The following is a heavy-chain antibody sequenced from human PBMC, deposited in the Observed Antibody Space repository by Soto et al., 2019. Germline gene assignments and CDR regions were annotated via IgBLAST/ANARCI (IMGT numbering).Heavy chain of an antibody. CDR3: ARRNDILTGYFGNWFDP. D-gene: IGHD3-9*01. J-gene: IGHJ5*02. Sequence: GESLKISCKGSGYSFTSYWIGWVRQMPGKGLEWMGIIYPGDSDTRYSPSFQGQVTISADKSISTAYLQWSSLKASDTAMYYCARRNDILTGYFGNWFDPWGQGTLVTVSS. V-gene: IGHV5-51*01. CDR2: IYPGDSDT. CDR1: GYSFTSYW.